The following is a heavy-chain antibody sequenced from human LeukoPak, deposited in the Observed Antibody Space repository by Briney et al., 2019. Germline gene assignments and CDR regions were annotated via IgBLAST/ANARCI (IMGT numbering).Heavy chain of an antibody. V-gene: IGHV3-48*01. D-gene: IGHD4-17*01. CDR1: GFTFSSYS. J-gene: IGHJ4*02. CDR3: ARNRDYGDHDY. CDR2: ISSSGSTK. Sequence: SGGSLRLSCAASGFTFSSYSMNWVRQTPEKGLECISYISSSGSTKYYAESVRGRFTISRDNVKNSLLLEMNSLRPEDTAIYYCARNRDYGDHDYWGQGTLVTVSS.